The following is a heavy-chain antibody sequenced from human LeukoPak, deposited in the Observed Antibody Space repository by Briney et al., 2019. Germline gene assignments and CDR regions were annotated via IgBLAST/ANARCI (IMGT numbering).Heavy chain of an antibody. CDR3: ATTSGDYDILTGSNPGY. CDR1: GFTFSSYW. J-gene: IGHJ4*02. CDR2: INSDGSST. D-gene: IGHD3-9*01. V-gene: IGHV3-74*01. Sequence: GGSLRLSCAASGFTFSSYWMHWVRQAPGKGLVWVSRINSDGSSTSYADSVKGRFTFSRDNAKNTLYLQMNSLRAEDTAVYYCATTSGDYDILTGSNPGYWGQGTLVTVSS.